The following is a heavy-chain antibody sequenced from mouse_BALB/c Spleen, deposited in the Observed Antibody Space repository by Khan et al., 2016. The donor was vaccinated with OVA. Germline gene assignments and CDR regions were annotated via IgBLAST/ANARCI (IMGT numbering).Heavy chain of an antibody. D-gene: IGHD1-1*01. CDR1: GYTFINYW. Sequence: QVQLQQSGAELAKPGASVKMSCKASGYTFINYWMLWVKQSPGQGLEWIGYINPSTGYTEYNQNFKDKATLTADKSSRTAYMQLSSLTSEDSAVFYCARRGLRWDFDYWGQGTTLTGSS. CDR3: ARRGLRWDFDY. J-gene: IGHJ2*01. CDR2: INPSTGYT. V-gene: IGHV1-7*01.